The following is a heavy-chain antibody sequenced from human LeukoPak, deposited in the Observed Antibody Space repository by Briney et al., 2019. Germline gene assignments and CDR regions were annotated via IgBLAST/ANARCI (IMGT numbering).Heavy chain of an antibody. J-gene: IGHJ4*02. CDR3: ARVSDDSGYPFTLDY. D-gene: IGHD5-12*01. V-gene: IGHV3-30*04. CDR2: ISYDGSNK. Sequence: GGSLRLSCAASGFTFSSYAMHWVRQAPGKGLEWVVVISYDGSNKYYADSVKGRFTISRDNSKNTLYLQMNSLRAEDTAVYYCARVSDDSGYPFTLDYWGQGTLVTVSS. CDR1: GFTFSSYA.